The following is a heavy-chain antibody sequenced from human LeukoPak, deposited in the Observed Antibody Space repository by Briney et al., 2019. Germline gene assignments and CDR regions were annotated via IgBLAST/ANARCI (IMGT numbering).Heavy chain of an antibody. D-gene: IGHD4-23*01. V-gene: IGHV3-64*02. CDR1: GFTFSSYA. CDR3: ARSYGGNSPSAFDI. J-gene: IGHJ3*02. Sequence: GGSLRLSCAASGFTFSSYAMHWVRQAPGKGLEYVSAISSNGGSTYYADSVKGRFTISRDNSKNTLYLQMGSLRAEDMAVYYCARSYGGNSPSAFDIWGRGTMVTVSS. CDR2: ISSNGGST.